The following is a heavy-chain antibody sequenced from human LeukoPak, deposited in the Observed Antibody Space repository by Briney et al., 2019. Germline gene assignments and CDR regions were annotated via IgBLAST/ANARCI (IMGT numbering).Heavy chain of an antibody. Sequence: GGSLRLSCAASGFTFDDYAMHWVRQAPGKGLEWVSGINWNGDSTGYAESVKGRFTISRDNAKNSLYLQMNSLRPEDTALYYCVKDLSGYTYGYPFDYWGQGSLVTVSS. V-gene: IGHV3-9*01. CDR3: VKDLSGYTYGYPFDY. D-gene: IGHD5-18*01. CDR2: INWNGDST. J-gene: IGHJ4*02. CDR1: GFTFDDYA.